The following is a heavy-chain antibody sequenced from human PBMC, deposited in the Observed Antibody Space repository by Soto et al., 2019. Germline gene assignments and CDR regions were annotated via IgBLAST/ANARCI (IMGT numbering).Heavy chain of an antibody. V-gene: IGHV3-23*01. Sequence: EVQLLESGGGLVQPGGSLRLSCAASGFTFSSYAMRWVRQAPGKGLEWVSAISGSGGSTYYADSVKGRFTISRDNSKNTLYLQMNGRRAEDTAVYDCARRGSGSDYDYWGQGTLVTVSS. D-gene: IGHD1-26*01. CDR2: ISGSGGST. CDR1: GFTFSSYA. J-gene: IGHJ4*02. CDR3: ARRGSGSDYDY.